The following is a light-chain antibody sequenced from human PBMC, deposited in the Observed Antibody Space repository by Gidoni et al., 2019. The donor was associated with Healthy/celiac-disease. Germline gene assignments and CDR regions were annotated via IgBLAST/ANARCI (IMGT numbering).Light chain of an antibody. CDR1: SSDVGGYNY. V-gene: IGLV2-14*01. J-gene: IGLJ1*01. Sequence: QSALTQPASVSGSPGPSITISCTGTSSDVGGYNYVSWYQQHPGKAPKLMIYDVSNRPSGVSNRFSGSKSGNTASLTISGLQAEDEADYYCSSYTSSSTLGVFGTRTKVTVL. CDR3: SSYTSSSTLGV. CDR2: DVS.